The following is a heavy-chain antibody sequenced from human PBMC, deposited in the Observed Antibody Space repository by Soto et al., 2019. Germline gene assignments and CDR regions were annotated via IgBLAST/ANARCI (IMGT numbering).Heavy chain of an antibody. CDR3: AREIIPLTTDWYFDL. V-gene: IGHV4-30-4*01. CDR2: TYDSGST. J-gene: IGHJ2*01. CDR1: GGSISGGGYY. Sequence: QVQLQESGPGLVKPSETLSLTCTVSGGSISGGGYYWSWIRQPPGKGLEWIGYTYDSGSTYYNPSLKSRNSISIDTSNNQFSLRRTSVTAADTAVYYWAREIIPLTTDWYFDLWGRGTLVTVSS. D-gene: IGHD4-17*01.